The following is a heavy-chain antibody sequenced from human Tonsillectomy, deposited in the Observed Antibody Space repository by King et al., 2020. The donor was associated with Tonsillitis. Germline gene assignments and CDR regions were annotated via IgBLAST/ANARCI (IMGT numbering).Heavy chain of an antibody. CDR1: GYSFTNHR. J-gene: IGHJ4*02. CDR3: ARLGGRDD. D-gene: IGHD3-16*01. Sequence: QLVQSGAEVKKPGESLKISCKASGYSFTNHRIGWVRQMLGKGLEWMGIIYPGDSKTRYNQSFQGQVTISADKSISTAYLQWRSLEASDTAMYSCARLGGRDDWGQGTLVTVSS. V-gene: IGHV5-51*03. CDR2: IYPGDSKT.